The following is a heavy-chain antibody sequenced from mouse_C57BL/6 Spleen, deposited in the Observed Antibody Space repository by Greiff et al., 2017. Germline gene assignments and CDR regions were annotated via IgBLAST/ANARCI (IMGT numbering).Heavy chain of an antibody. CDR3: ARGNGVDYAMDY. CDR1: GYTFTSYW. J-gene: IGHJ4*01. Sequence: QVQLQQPGAELVRPGSSVKLSCKASGYTFTSYWMHWVKQRPIQGLEWIGNIDPSDSETHYNQKFKDKATLTVDKSSSTAYMQLSSLTSEDSAVYYCARGNGVDYAMDYWGQGTSVTGSS. V-gene: IGHV1-52*01. CDR2: IDPSDSET.